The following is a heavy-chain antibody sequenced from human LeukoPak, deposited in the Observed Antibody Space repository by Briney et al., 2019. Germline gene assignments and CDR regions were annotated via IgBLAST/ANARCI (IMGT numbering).Heavy chain of an antibody. J-gene: IGHJ4*02. V-gene: IGHV3-48*01. CDR1: GFTFSSYS. CDR2: ISSGSSTT. CDR3: ARDIIATPPGY. D-gene: IGHD6-6*01. Sequence: GGSLRLSCAASGFTFSSYSMNWVRQAPGKGLEWVSYISSGSSTTYYADSVKGRFTISRDNAKNSPYLQMNSLRAEDTAVYYCARDIIATPPGYWGQGTLVTVSS.